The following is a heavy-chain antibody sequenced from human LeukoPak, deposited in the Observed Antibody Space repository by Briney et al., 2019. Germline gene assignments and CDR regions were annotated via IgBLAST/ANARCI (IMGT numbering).Heavy chain of an antibody. CDR1: GFTFDDYG. CDR3: AKDLGWIQFGY. J-gene: IGHJ4*02. CDR2: IYSGGST. V-gene: IGHV3-66*01. Sequence: GGSLRLSCAASGFTFDDYGMSWVRQAPGKGLEWVSVIYSGGSTYYADSVKGRFTISRDNSKNTLYLQMNSLRAEDTAVYYCAKDLGWIQFGYWGQGTLVTVSS. D-gene: IGHD5-18*01.